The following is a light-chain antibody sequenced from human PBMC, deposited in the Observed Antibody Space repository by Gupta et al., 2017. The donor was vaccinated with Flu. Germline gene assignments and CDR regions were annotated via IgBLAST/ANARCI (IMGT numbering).Light chain of an antibody. V-gene: IGKV1-33*01. J-gene: IGKJ4*01. Sequence: DIQMTQSPSSLSASVGARVTITCQASQDISNYLNWYQQKPGKAPKLLIYDASKLETGVPSRFSGSGSGTDFTFTISSLQPEDIATYYCQQDDTLPLTFGGGTKVEIK. CDR1: QDISNY. CDR2: DAS. CDR3: QQDDTLPLT.